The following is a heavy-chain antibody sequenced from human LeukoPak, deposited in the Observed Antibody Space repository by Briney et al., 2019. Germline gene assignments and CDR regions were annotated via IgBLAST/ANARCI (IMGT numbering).Heavy chain of an antibody. V-gene: IGHV1-2*02. CDR1: GYTFSYYY. J-gene: IGHJ5*02. CDR3: ARATNWFDP. CDR2: INPNSGDT. Sequence: ASVNVSCKASGYTFSYYYLHWVRQAPGQGLEWMGWINPNSGDTNYAQNFQGRVTLTRDTSINTAYMELSSLRSDDTAVYYCARATNWFDPWGPGTLVTVSS.